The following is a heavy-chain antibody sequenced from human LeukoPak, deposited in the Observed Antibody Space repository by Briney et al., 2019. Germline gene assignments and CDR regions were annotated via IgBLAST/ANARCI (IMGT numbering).Heavy chain of an antibody. V-gene: IGHV4-39*07. CDR2: INHSGST. CDR3: ARGVGGWYSYYYYYMDV. J-gene: IGHJ6*03. Sequence: SETLSLTCTVSGGSISSSSYYWSWIRQPPGKGLEWIGEINHSGSTNYNPSLKSRVTISVDTSKNQFSLKLSSVTAADTAVYYCARGVGGWYSYYYYYMDVWGKGTTVTVSS. CDR1: GGSISSSSYY. D-gene: IGHD6-19*01.